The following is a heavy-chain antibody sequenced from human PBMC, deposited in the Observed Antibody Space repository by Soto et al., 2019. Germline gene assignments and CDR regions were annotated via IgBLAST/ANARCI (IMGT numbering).Heavy chain of an antibody. CDR1: GYTLTELS. CDR3: AADRADCSGGSCYLWFDP. CDR2: FDPEDGET. J-gene: IGHJ5*02. Sequence: ASVKVSCKVSGYTLTELSMHWVRQAPGKGLEWMGGFDPEDGETIYAQKFQGRVTMTEDTSTDTAYMELSSLRSEDTAVYYCAADRADCSGGSCYLWFDPWGQGTLVTVSS. D-gene: IGHD2-15*01. V-gene: IGHV1-24*01.